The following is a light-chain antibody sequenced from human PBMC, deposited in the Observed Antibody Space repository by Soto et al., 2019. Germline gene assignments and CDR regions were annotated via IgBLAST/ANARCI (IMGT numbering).Light chain of an antibody. CDR1: SSNIESNY. CDR3: GTWDSSLSAVV. J-gene: IGLJ2*01. CDR2: DNN. Sequence: QSVLTQPPSVSAAPGQKVTISCSGSSSNIESNYVSWYQQLPGTAPKLLIYDNNNRPSGIPDRFSGSKSGTSATLGITGLQTGDEADYYCGTWDSSLSAVVFGGGIKLTVL. V-gene: IGLV1-51*01.